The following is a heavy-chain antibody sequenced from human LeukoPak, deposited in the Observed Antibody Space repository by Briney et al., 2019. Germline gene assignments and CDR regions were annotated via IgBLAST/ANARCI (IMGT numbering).Heavy chain of an antibody. CDR2: ISGDVGST. CDR1: GFTFDDYA. Sequence: GGSLRLSCAASGFTFDDYAMRWVRQAPGRGLGCVSLISGDVGSTYYADSVKGRFTISKANSKNSLYLQMNSLKTEDTALYSCAKESRSGSYYRWFDPWGQGTLVTVSS. J-gene: IGHJ5*02. D-gene: IGHD3-22*01. V-gene: IGHV3-43*02. CDR3: AKESRSGSYYRWFDP.